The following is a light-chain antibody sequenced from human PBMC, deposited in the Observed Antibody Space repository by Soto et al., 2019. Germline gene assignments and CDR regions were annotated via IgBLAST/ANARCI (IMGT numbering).Light chain of an antibody. J-gene: IGKJ4*01. Sequence: DIVMTQSPDSLAVSLGERATINCKSSQSVLYSSNNKNYLAWYQQKPGQPPKLLIYWASTRESGVPDRFSGSGCGTDFTLTISSLQAEDVAVYYCQQYYSTPLTFGGGTKVEIK. CDR1: QSVLYSSNNKNY. CDR3: QQYYSTPLT. V-gene: IGKV4-1*01. CDR2: WAS.